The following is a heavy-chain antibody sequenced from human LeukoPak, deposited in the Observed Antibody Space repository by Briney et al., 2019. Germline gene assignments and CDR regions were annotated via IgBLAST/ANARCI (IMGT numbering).Heavy chain of an antibody. CDR2: INHSGST. J-gene: IGHJ6*03. CDR1: GGSFSGYY. V-gene: IGHV4-34*01. CDR3: ARGMRRAKYYYYYYMDV. Sequence: SETLSLTCAVYGGSFSGYYWSWIRQPPGKGLEGIGEINHSGSTNYNPSLKSRVTISVDTSKNQFSLKLSSVTAADTAVYYCARGMRRAKYYYYYYMDVWGKGTTVTVSS.